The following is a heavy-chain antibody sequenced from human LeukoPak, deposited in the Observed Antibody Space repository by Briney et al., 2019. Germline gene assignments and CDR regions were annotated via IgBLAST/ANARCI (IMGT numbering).Heavy chain of an antibody. CDR3: ARGLWFGELLGTRYMDV. CDR2: ISYDGSNK. CDR1: GFTFSSYG. D-gene: IGHD3-10*01. Sequence: GGSLRLSCAASGFTFSSYGMHWVRQAPGKGLEWVAVISYDGSNKYYADSVKGRFTISRDNSKNTLYLQMNNLRAEDTAVYYCARGLWFGELLGTRYMDVWGKGTTVTISS. J-gene: IGHJ6*03. V-gene: IGHV3-30*03.